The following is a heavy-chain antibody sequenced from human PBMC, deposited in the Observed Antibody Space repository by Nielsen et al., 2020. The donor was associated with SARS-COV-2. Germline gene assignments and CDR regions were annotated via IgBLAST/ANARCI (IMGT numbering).Heavy chain of an antibody. CDR1: GFTFSSYG. V-gene: IGHV3-33*05. J-gene: IGHJ4*02. CDR2: ISYDGSNK. Sequence: GGSLRLSCAASGFTFSSYGMHWVRQAPGKGLEWVAVISYDGSNKYYADSVKGRFTISRDNSKNTLYLQMNSLRAEDTAVYYCARDFGTHITGTPRDWGQGTLVTVSS. D-gene: IGHD1/OR15-1a*01. CDR3: ARDFGTHITGTPRD.